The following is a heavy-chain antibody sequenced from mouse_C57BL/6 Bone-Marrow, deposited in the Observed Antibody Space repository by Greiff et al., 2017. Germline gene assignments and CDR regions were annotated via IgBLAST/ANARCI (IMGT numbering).Heavy chain of an antibody. V-gene: IGHV3-6*01. D-gene: IGHD1-1*01. CDR2: ISYDGSN. J-gene: IGHJ3*01. CDR3: ARGGYGSSYGAWFAY. Sequence: VQLKESGPGLVKPSQSLSLTCSVTGYSITSGYYWNWIRQFPGNKLEWMGYISYDGSNNYNPSLKNRISITRDTSKNQFFLKLKSVTTEDTATYYCARGGYGSSYGAWFAYWGQGTLVTVSA. CDR1: GYSITSGYY.